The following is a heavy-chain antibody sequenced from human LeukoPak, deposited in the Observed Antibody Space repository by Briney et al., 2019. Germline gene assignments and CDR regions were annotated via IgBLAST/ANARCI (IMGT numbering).Heavy chain of an antibody. J-gene: IGHJ5*02. D-gene: IGHD6-13*01. CDR3: ARIYSSSWFLNWFDP. CDR1: GDSISSGEYY. CDR2: IYTSGST. Sequence: SETLSLTCTVSGDSISSGEYYRSWIRKPAGKGLERIGRIYTSGSTNYNPSLKSRVTISVDTSKNQFSLKLNSVTAADTAVYYCARIYSSSWFLNWFDPWGQGTLVTVSS. V-gene: IGHV4-61*02.